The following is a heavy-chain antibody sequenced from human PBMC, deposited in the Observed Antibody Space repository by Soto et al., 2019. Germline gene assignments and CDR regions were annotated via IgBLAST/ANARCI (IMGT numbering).Heavy chain of an antibody. Sequence: SETMSLSNAVGCGFIGSSNWWGWVRHATGKRREEIGEIYHSGSTNYNPSLKSRVTISVDKSKNQFSLKLSSVTAADTAVYYCARAILVAATPNWFDPWGQGALVTVSS. D-gene: IGHD2-15*01. V-gene: IGHV4-4*02. CDR1: CGFIGSSNW. CDR2: IYHSGST. CDR3: ARAILVAATPNWFDP. J-gene: IGHJ5*02.